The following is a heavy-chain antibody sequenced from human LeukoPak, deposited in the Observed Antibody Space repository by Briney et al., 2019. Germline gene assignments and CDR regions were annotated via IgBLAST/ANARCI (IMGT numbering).Heavy chain of an antibody. Sequence: SETLSLTCTVSGGSISSSSYYWGWIRQPPGKGLEWIGSIYYSGSTYYNPSLKSRVTISVDTSKNQISLKLSSVTAADTAVYYCARVRLEMATIDYYYYGMDVWGQGTTVTVSS. V-gene: IGHV4-39*01. CDR1: GGSISSSSYY. D-gene: IGHD5-24*01. CDR2: IYYSGST. J-gene: IGHJ6*02. CDR3: ARVRLEMATIDYYYYGMDV.